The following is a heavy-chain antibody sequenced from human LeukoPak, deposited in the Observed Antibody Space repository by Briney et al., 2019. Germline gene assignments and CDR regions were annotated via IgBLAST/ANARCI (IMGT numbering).Heavy chain of an antibody. D-gene: IGHD3-10*01. CDR3: ARRPMVRGVMGYYYMDV. CDR1: GGSFSGYY. Sequence: SETLSLTCAVYGGSFSGYYWSWIRQPPGKGLEWIGEINHSGSTNYNPSLKSRVTISVDTSKNQFSLKLSSVTAADTAVYYCARRPMVRGVMGYYYMDVWGKGTTVTISS. J-gene: IGHJ6*03. CDR2: INHSGST. V-gene: IGHV4-34*01.